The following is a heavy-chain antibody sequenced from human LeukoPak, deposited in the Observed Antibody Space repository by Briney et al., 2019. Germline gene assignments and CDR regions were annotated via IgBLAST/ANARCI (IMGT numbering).Heavy chain of an antibody. Sequence: GGSLRLSCAASGFTFSSYWMTWVRQAPGKGLEWVVNIKQDGSEKYYVDSGKGRFTISRDNAKNSLYLQMNGLRAEDTAVYYCARDSRGDTTMDQKFDYWGQGTLVTVSS. D-gene: IGHD5-18*01. CDR3: ARDSRGDTTMDQKFDY. CDR2: IKQDGSEK. V-gene: IGHV3-7*01. J-gene: IGHJ4*02. CDR1: GFTFSSYW.